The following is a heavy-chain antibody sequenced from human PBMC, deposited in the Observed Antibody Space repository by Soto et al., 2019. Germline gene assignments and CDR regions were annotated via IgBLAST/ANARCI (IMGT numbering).Heavy chain of an antibody. CDR1: GFTFGDYA. D-gene: IGHD6-13*01. V-gene: IGHV3-49*03. CDR2: IRSKAYGGTT. CDR3: TKYQGIAAADNWFDT. Sequence: GGSLRLSCTASGFTFGDYAMSWFRQAPGKGLEWVGFIRSKAYGGTTEYAASVKGRFTISGDDSKSIAYLQMNSLKTEDTAVYYCTKYQGIAAADNWFDTWGQGTLVTVSS. J-gene: IGHJ5*02.